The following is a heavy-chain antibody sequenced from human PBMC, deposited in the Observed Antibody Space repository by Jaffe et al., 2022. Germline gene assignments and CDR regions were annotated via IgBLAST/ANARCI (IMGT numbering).Heavy chain of an antibody. D-gene: IGHD3-22*01. CDR1: GYSFTSYW. V-gene: IGHV5-51*03. CDR3: VRRGIHYYDSSGYYYEGPDAFDI. CDR2: IYPGDSDT. J-gene: IGHJ3*02. Sequence: EVQLVQSGAEVKKPGESLKISCKGSGYSFTSYWIGWVRQMPGKGLEWMGIIYPGDSDTRYSPSFQGQVTISADKSISTAYLQWSSLKASDTAMYYCVRRGIHYYDSSGYYYEGPDAFDIWGQGTMVTVSS.